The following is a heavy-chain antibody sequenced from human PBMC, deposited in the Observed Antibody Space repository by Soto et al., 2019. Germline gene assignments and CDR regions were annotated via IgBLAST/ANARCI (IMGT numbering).Heavy chain of an antibody. CDR1: GFTFNTYA. CDR3: AKGLVGGSLYYFDY. Sequence: WGSLRLSCAAAGFTFNTYAITFFRQAPFKWLEWVSAISGSGGTTYYADSVKGRVTISRDNSKNTLFLEMNSLRADDTAVYYCAKGLVGGSLYYFDYWGQGTPVTVSS. D-gene: IGHD1-26*01. J-gene: IGHJ4*02. V-gene: IGHV3-23*01. CDR2: ISGSGGTT.